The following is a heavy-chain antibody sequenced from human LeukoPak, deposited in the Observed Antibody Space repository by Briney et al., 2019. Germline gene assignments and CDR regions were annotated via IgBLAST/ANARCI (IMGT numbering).Heavy chain of an antibody. Sequence: RASVKVSCKASGYTFTTYYMHWVRQAPGQGLEWMAMINPSGGSTTYAQQFQGRLTMTRDTSTSTVYMELSSLRSEETAVYYCASSCSSTNCYGRSDHWGQGTLSPSPQ. V-gene: IGHV1-46*01. CDR3: ASSCSSTNCYGRSDH. J-gene: IGHJ4*02. CDR2: INPSGGST. D-gene: IGHD2-2*01. CDR1: GYTFTTYY.